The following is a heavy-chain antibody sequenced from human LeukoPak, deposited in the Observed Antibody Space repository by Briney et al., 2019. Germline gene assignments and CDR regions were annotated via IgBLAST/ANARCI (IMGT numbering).Heavy chain of an antibody. Sequence: PSETLSLTCAVYGASFSGYYWSWIRQPPGKGLEWIGEINHSGSTNYNPFLKSRVTLSVDTSKDQFSLKLTSVTAADTAVYYCARDRGGYSGHDFWGVYWYFDLWGRGTLVTVSS. D-gene: IGHD5-12*01. CDR2: INHSGST. CDR1: GASFSGYY. CDR3: ARDRGGYSGHDFWGVYWYFDL. V-gene: IGHV4-34*01. J-gene: IGHJ2*01.